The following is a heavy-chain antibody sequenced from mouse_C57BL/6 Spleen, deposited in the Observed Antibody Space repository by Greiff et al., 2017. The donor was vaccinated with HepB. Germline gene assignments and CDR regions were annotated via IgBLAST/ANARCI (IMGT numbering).Heavy chain of an antibody. V-gene: IGHV5-17*01. Sequence: EVQRVESGGGLVKPGGSLKLSCAASGFTFSDYGMHWVRQAPEKGLEWVAYISSGSSTIYYADTVKGRFTISRDNPKNNLFLQMTSLRSEDTAMYYCARVCYGSSFDYWGQGTTLTVSS. D-gene: IGHD1-1*01. CDR3: ARVCYGSSFDY. CDR2: ISSGSSTI. J-gene: IGHJ2*01. CDR1: GFTFSDYG.